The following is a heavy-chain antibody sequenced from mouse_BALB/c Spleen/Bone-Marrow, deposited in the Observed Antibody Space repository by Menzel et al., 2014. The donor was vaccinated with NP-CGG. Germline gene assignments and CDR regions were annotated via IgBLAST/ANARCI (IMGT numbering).Heavy chain of an antibody. V-gene: IGHV14-3*02. CDR2: IDPANGNT. D-gene: IGHD1-1*01. CDR1: GFNIKDTY. CDR3: ARYYYGSSLFDY. J-gene: IGHJ2*01. Sequence: VQLQQPGAELVKPGASVKLSCTASGFNIKDTYMHWVKQRPEQGLGWIGRIDPANGNTKYDPKFQGKATITADTSSNTAYLQLSSLTSEDTAVYYCARYYYGSSLFDYWGQGTTLTVSS.